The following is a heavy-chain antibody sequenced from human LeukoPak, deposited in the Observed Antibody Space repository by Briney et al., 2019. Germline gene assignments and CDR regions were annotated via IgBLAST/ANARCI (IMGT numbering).Heavy chain of an antibody. V-gene: IGHV1-69*13. CDR2: IIPIFGTA. Sequence: SVKVSCKASGGTFSSYAISWVRQAPGQGLEWMGGIIPIFGTANYAQKFQGKVTITADESTSTAYMELSSLRSEDTAVYYCATLKATDYYDSSGYYHDYWGQGTLVTVSS. J-gene: IGHJ4*02. CDR1: GGTFSSYA. D-gene: IGHD3-22*01. CDR3: ATLKATDYYDSSGYYHDY.